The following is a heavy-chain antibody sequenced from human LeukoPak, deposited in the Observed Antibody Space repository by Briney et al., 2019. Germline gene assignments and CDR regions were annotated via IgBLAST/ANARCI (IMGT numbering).Heavy chain of an antibody. J-gene: IGHJ4*02. CDR1: GFYFRDHW. CDR2: IWYDGSNK. Sequence: GGSLRLSCAASGFYFRDHWMDWVRQAPGKGLEWVALIWYDGSNKYYADSVKGRLTISRDNSKNTLYLQMNSLRAEDTAVYYCAREGPRGNSQFDYWGQGTLVTVSS. D-gene: IGHD2/OR15-2a*01. V-gene: IGHV3-33*08. CDR3: AREGPRGNSQFDY.